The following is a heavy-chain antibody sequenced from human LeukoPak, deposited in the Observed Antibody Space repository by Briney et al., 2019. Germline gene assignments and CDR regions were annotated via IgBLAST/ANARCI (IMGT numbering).Heavy chain of an antibody. Sequence: PSETLSLTCTVSGGSISSSTSYWGWIRQPPGKGLEWIGYIYYSGSTNYNPSLKSRVTISVDTSKNQFSLKLSSVTAADTAVYYCARHEGPRDGYNPPDYWGQGTLVTVSS. J-gene: IGHJ4*02. D-gene: IGHD5-24*01. CDR2: IYYSGST. V-gene: IGHV4-61*05. CDR3: ARHEGPRDGYNPPDY. CDR1: GGSISSSTSY.